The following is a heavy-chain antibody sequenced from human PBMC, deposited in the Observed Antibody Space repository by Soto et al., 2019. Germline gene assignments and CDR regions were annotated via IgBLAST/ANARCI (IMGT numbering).Heavy chain of an antibody. CDR3: ARTFWNSITDAFNI. CDR2: IYPGDSDT. CDR1: GYSFTTYW. Sequence: PGESLKISCRGSGYSFTTYWILWVRQLPGKGLEWMGVIYPGDSDTRYSPSFQGQVTISTDKSTSTAYLQWSSLKASDTAMYYCARTFWNSITDAFNIWGQGTMVTVSS. J-gene: IGHJ3*02. D-gene: IGHD1-1*01. V-gene: IGHV5-51*01.